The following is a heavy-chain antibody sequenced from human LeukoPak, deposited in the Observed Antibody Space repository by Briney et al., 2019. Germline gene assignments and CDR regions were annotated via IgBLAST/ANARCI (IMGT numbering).Heavy chain of an antibody. CDR2: ISSSSSYI. V-gene: IGHV3-21*01. Sequence: PGGSLRLSCAASGFTFSSYSMNWVRQAPGKGLEWVSSISSSSSYIYYADSVKGRFTISRDNAKDSLYLQMNSLRAEDTAVYYCARAPLGYCSGGSCYDLDYWGQGTLVTVSS. J-gene: IGHJ4*02. CDR1: GFTFSSYS. CDR3: ARAPLGYCSGGSCYDLDY. D-gene: IGHD2-15*01.